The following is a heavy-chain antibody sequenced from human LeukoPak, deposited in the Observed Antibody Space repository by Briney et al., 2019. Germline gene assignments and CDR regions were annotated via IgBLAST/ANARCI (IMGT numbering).Heavy chain of an antibody. Sequence: GGSLRLSCAASGFTFSSYSMNWVRQAPGKGLEWVSYISSSSSTIYYADSVKGRFTISRDNAKNSLYLQMNSLRAEDTAVYYCASSDYDDDGSFDYWGQGTLVTVSS. D-gene: IGHD4-17*01. CDR2: ISSSSSTI. CDR1: GFTFSSYS. J-gene: IGHJ4*02. V-gene: IGHV3-48*01. CDR3: ASSDYDDDGSFDY.